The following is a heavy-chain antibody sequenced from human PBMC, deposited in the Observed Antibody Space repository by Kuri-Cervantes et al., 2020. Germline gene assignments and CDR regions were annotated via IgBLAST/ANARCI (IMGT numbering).Heavy chain of an antibody. J-gene: IGHJ3*02. CDR2: ISGSGAST. V-gene: IGHV3-23*01. CDR1: GFTFSDYW. D-gene: IGHD1-20*01. CDR3: AKGAKYNWKVDAFDI. Sequence: GGSLRLSCAASGFTFSDYWMSWVRQAPGKGLEWVSAISGSGASTYYADSVKGRFTISRDNSKNTLSLQMNSLRAEDTAVYYCAKGAKYNWKVDAFDIWGQGTMVTVSS.